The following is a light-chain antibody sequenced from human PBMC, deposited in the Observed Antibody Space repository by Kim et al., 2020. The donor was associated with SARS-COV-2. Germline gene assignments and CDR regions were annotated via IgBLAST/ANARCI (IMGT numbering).Light chain of an antibody. J-gene: IGLJ2*01. CDR1: QLGDKY. Sequence: ELTQPPSVSVSPGQTASITCSGDQLGDKYACWYQQKPGQSPVLVIYQDGRRPSGIPERFSGSNSGNTATLTISGTQAMDEADYYCQAWDSSTAVFGGGT. V-gene: IGLV3-1*01. CDR3: QAWDSSTAV. CDR2: QDG.